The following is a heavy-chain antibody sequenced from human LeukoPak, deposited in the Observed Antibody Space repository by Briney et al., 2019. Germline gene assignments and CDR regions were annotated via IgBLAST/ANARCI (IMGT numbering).Heavy chain of an antibody. J-gene: IGHJ4*02. V-gene: IGHV3-21*01. CDR2: MSSSSTYI. CDR3: ARATGFGELAG. D-gene: IGHD3-10*01. Sequence: NPGGSLRLSCAASGFTFSRNSMNWVRQSPGKGLEWVSSMSSSSTYIYYADSVKGRFTISRDNAKNSLYLQMNSLRAEDTALYYCARATGFGELAGWGQGTLVTVSS. CDR1: GFTFSRNS.